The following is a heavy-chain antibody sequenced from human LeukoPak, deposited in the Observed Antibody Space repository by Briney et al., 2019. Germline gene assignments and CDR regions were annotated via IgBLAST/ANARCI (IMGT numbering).Heavy chain of an antibody. J-gene: IGHJ4*02. CDR3: AKSMVRGVISGFDC. D-gene: IGHD3-10*01. CDR1: GFTFSSYA. Sequence: GGSLRLSCAASGFTFSSYAMHWVRQAPGKGLEWVAVISYDGSHKYYADSVKGRFTISRDNSKNTLYLQMNSLRAEDTAVYYCAKSMVRGVISGFDCWGQGTLVTVSS. CDR2: ISYDGSHK. V-gene: IGHV3-30-3*02.